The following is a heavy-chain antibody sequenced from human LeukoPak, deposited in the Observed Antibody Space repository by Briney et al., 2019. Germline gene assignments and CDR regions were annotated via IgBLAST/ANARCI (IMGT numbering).Heavy chain of an antibody. CDR1: GYTFTGYY. CDR2: INPNSGGT. V-gene: IGHV1-2*02. D-gene: IGHD2-21*02. J-gene: IGHJ2*01. CDR3: ARERSPIYCGGDCYSSWYFDL. Sequence: WVSVKVSCKASGYTFTGYYMHWVRQAPGQGLEWMGWINPNSGGTNYAQKLQGRVTMTTDTSTSTAYMELRSLRSDDTAVYYCARERSPIYCGGDCYSSWYFDLWGRGTLVTVSS.